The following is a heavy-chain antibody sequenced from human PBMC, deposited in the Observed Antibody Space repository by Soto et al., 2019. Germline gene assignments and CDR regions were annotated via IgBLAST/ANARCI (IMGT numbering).Heavy chain of an antibody. CDR2: INTDGTST. CDR1: GFTFSSYW. CDR3: ARELLTGGAFDI. J-gene: IGHJ3*02. Sequence: EVQLVESGGGLVQPGGSLRLSCAASGFTFSSYWLHWVRQAPGKGLEWVSRINTDGTSTSYADSVKGRFTISRDNAKNTLYLQMNSLRAEDTAVYYCARELLTGGAFDIWGQGTMVTVSS. D-gene: IGHD7-27*01. V-gene: IGHV3-74*01.